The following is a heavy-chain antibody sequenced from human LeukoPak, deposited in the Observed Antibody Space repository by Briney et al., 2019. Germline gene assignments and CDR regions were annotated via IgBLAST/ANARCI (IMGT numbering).Heavy chain of an antibody. CDR3: ARAPDSSGWHFDY. CDR2: ITHDGSDK. CDR1: GFIFRNYW. Sequence: PGGPLRLSCTTSGFIFRNYWMTWVRQAPGKGLEWVASITHDGSDKYYVDSVKGRFIISRDNGENSLYLQMNSLRVVDTALYYCARAPDSSGWHFDYWGQGTLVSVSS. D-gene: IGHD3-22*01. V-gene: IGHV3-7*01. J-gene: IGHJ4*02.